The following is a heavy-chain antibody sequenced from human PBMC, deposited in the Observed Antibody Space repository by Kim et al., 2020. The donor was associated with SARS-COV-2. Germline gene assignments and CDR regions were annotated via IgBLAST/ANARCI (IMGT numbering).Heavy chain of an antibody. J-gene: IGHJ4*02. V-gene: IGHV3-33*06. CDR3: AKAVDTAMAGFDY. Sequence: GGSLRLSCAASGFTFSSYGMHWVRQAPGKGLERVAVIWYDGSNKYYADSVKGRFTISRDNSKNTLYLQMNSLRAEDTAVYYCAKAVDTAMAGFDYWGQGTLVTVSS. D-gene: IGHD5-18*01. CDR2: IWYDGSNK. CDR1: GFTFSSYG.